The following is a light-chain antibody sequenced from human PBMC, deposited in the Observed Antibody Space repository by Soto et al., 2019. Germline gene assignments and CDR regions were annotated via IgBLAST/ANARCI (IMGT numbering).Light chain of an antibody. CDR3: QQYKTYWT. Sequence: DIQLTQSPSFLSASVGDRVTITCRASQGISSYLAWYQQKPGKAPKLLIYKASNLQSGVSSRFSGGGSGTEFTLTISSLQPDDFATYYCQQYKTYWTFGPGTKVDIK. CDR2: KAS. CDR1: QGISSY. J-gene: IGKJ1*01. V-gene: IGKV1-9*01.